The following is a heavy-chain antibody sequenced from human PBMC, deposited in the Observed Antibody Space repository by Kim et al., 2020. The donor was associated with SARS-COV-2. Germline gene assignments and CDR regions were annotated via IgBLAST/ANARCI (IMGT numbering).Heavy chain of an antibody. CDR3: ARDVRGYCSGGSCYSHYYYGMDV. CDR1: GFTVSSNY. CDR2: IYSGGST. V-gene: IGHV3-66*01. Sequence: GGSLRLSCAASGFTVSSNYMSWVRQAPGKGLEWVSVIYSGGSTYYADSVKGRFTISRDNSKNTLYLQMNSLRAEDTAVYYCARDVRGYCSGGSCYSHYYYGMDVWGQGTTVTVSS. J-gene: IGHJ6*02. D-gene: IGHD2-15*01.